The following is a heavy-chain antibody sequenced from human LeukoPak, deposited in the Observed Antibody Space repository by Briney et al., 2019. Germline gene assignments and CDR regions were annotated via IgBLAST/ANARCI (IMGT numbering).Heavy chain of an antibody. V-gene: IGHV4-39*01. CDR2: IYCSGST. Sequence: PSETLSLTCTVSGGSISSSSYYWGWIRQPPGKGLEWIGSIYCSGSTYYNPSLKSRVTISVDTSKNQFSLKLSSVTAADTAVYYCARQDLYGSPLYFDYWGQGTLVTVSS. CDR3: ARQDLYGSPLYFDY. J-gene: IGHJ4*02. D-gene: IGHD3-10*01. CDR1: GGSISSSSYY.